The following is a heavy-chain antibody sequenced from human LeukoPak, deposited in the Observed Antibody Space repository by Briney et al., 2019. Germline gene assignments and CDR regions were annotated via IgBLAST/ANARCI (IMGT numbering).Heavy chain of an antibody. CDR2: IIPIFGTA. CDR3: ATLSLGYCSSTSCYQGPDLGYYYYMDV. D-gene: IGHD2-2*01. J-gene: IGHJ6*03. Sequence: SVKVSCKASGGTFSSYAISWVRQAPGQGLEWMGGIIPIFGTANYAQKFQGRVTITADESTSTAYMELSSLRSEDTAVYYCATLSLGYCSSTSCYQGPDLGYYYYMDVWGKGTTVTVSS. V-gene: IGHV1-69*13. CDR1: GGTFSSYA.